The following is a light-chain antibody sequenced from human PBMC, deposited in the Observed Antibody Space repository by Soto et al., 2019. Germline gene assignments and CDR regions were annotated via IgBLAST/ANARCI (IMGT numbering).Light chain of an antibody. CDR2: GNI. Sequence: QSVLTQPPSVSGAPGQRVTMSCTGGSSNIGAGYDVHWFQHLPGTAPKLLIYGNINRLSGVPDRFSGSKSGTSASLAITGLQAEDEADDYCQSYDSSLSAWVFGGGTKLTVL. CDR3: QSYDSSLSAWV. V-gene: IGLV1-40*01. CDR1: SSNIGAGYD. J-gene: IGLJ3*02.